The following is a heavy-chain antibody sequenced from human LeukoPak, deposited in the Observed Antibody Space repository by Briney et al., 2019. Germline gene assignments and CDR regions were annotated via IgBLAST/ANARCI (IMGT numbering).Heavy chain of an antibody. CDR3: AKEDIVVVVAATIGAFDI. V-gene: IGHV3-30*02. CDR1: GFTFSSYG. CDR2: IRYDGSNK. Sequence: GGSLRLSCAASGFTFSSYGMHWVRQAPGKGLEWVAFIRYDGSNKYYADSVEGRFTISRDNSKNTLYLQMNSLRAEDTAVYYCAKEDIVVVVAATIGAFDIWGQGTMVTVSS. D-gene: IGHD2-15*01. J-gene: IGHJ3*02.